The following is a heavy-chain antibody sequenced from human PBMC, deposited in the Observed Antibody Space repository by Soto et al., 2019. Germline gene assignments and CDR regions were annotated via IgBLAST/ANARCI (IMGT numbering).Heavy chain of an antibody. D-gene: IGHD3-10*02. V-gene: IGHV5-51*01. J-gene: IGHJ4*02. CDR2: IYPDDSDA. CDR3: ARYGVSGVRFADY. Sequence: PGESLKISCKGSGYSFTNYWIAWVRQMPGKGLEWMGVIYPDDSDARYSPSFQGQVTFTADNSISTAYLQWSNLRASDTAMYYCARYGVSGVRFADYWGQGTLVTVSS. CDR1: GYSFTNYW.